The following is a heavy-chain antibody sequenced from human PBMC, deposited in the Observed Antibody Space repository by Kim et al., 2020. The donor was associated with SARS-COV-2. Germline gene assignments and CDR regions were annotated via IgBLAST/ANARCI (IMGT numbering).Heavy chain of an antibody. D-gene: IGHD3-9*01. CDR3: AKALLDYDILTGFDY. V-gene: IGHV3-23*01. Sequence: DSVKGRFTISRDKSKNTLYLQMNSLRAEDTAVYYCAKALLDYDILTGFDYWGQGTLVTVSS. J-gene: IGHJ4*02.